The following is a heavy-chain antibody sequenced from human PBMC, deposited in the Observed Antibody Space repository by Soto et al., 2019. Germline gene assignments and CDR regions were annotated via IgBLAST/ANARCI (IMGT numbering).Heavy chain of an antibody. CDR3: ARATFFRKGYYDATDYYFFDY. CDR2: IYYNGET. D-gene: IGHD3-22*01. CDR1: GDSTVYGSSISTGGYY. J-gene: IGHJ4*02. V-gene: IGHV4-31*03. Sequence: QVQLQESGPGLVKASQTLSLTCTVSGDSTVYGSSISTGGYYWGWTRQHPGRGLEWIGYIYYNGETFYNPSLKSRVTISVDRSKNQFSLRLSSVTAADTAVYYCARATFFRKGYYDATDYYFFDYWGQGTLVTVSS.